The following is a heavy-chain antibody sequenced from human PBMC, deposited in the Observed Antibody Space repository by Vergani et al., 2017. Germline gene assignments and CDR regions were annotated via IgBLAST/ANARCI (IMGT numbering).Heavy chain of an antibody. CDR1: GFTSSYYG. D-gene: IGHD1-1*01. CDR3: ATKSCGTPGCQIGYFRE. CDR2: ISYDGTQK. V-gene: IGHV3-30*03. J-gene: IGHJ1*01. Sequence: QVHLVESGGGVVQPGSSLRLSCVVSGFTSSYYGMHWVRQAPGKGLEWVAVISYDGTQKYYADSVKGRFTISRDNSKSTLYLQKNSLRTEDTAVYYCATKSCGTPGCQIGYFREWGQGTLVTVSS.